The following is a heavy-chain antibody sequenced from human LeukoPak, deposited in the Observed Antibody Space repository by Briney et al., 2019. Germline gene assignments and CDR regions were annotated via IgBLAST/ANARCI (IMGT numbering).Heavy chain of an antibody. V-gene: IGHV4-39*01. Sequence: PSETLSLTCTVSGVSTTSSSYYWAWIRQSPGKGLEWIGSIYYSGSTYFNPSLKSRVTMSVDTSENQFSLKLTSVTAADTALYYCARTGRFGVASWFNPWGQGTLITVSS. CDR2: IYYSGST. CDR1: GVSTTSSSYY. D-gene: IGHD3-3*01. CDR3: ARTGRFGVASWFNP. J-gene: IGHJ5*02.